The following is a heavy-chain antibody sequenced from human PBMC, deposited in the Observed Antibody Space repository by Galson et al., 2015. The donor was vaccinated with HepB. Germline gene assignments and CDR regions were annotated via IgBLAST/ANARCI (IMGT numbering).Heavy chain of an antibody. CDR1: GGTFSSYA. J-gene: IGHJ4*02. V-gene: IGHV1-69*13. Sequence: SVKVSCKASGGTFSSYATSWVRQAPGQGLEWMGGIIPIFGTANYAQKFQGRVTITADESTSTAYMELSSLRSEDTAVYYCASRTYYYDTGDYYFDYWGQGTLVTVSS. CDR3: ASRTYYYDTGDYYFDY. D-gene: IGHD3-22*01. CDR2: IIPIFGTA.